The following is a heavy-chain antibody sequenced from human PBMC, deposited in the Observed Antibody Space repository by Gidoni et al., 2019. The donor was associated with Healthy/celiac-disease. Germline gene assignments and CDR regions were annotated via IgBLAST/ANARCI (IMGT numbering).Heavy chain of an antibody. CDR3: ARSPHPTTVVTYFDY. CDR1: GFTFSSYA. CDR2: ISGSGGST. D-gene: IGHD4-17*01. J-gene: IGHJ4*02. V-gene: IGHV3-23*01. Sequence: EVQLLESGGGLVQPGGSLRLSCAASGFTFSSYAMSWVRQAPGKGLEWVSAISGSGGSTYYADSVKGRFTISRDNSKNTLYLQMNSLRAEDTAVYYCARSPHPTTVVTYFDYWGQGTLVTVSS.